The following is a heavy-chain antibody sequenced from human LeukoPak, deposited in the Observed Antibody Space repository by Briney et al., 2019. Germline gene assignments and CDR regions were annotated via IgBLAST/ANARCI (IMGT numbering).Heavy chain of an antibody. CDR3: ARGRLDYYDSGGYHDY. D-gene: IGHD3-22*01. CDR1: GFTFSSYW. Sequence: GGSLRLSCAASGFTFSSYWMHWVRQAPGKGLVWVSRINSDGSSTSYADSVKGRFTISRDNAKNTLYLQMNSLRAEDTAEYYCARGRLDYYDSGGYHDYWGQGTLVTVSS. V-gene: IGHV3-74*01. J-gene: IGHJ4*02. CDR2: INSDGSST.